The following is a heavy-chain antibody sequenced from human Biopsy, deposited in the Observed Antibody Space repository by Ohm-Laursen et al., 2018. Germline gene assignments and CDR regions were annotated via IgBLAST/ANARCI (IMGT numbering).Heavy chain of an antibody. D-gene: IGHD5/OR15-5a*01. CDR1: GGSISSDY. J-gene: IGHJ3*02. V-gene: IGHV4-59*01. CDR3: ARGEAGVYDALDI. Sequence: PSQTLSLTCTVSGGSISSDYWSWIRQTPGKGLEWIGYIYNSGSTNYNPSLKSRVTISVAVDMSKSQFSLRLSSVTAADTAMYYCARGEAGVYDALDIWGQGTMVIVSS. CDR2: IYNSGST.